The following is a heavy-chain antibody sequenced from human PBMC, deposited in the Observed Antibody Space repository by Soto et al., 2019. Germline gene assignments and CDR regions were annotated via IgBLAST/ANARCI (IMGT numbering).Heavy chain of an antibody. CDR1: GGSISSGDYY. CDR3: ARDLSAGDYGMDV. D-gene: IGHD6-19*01. J-gene: IGHJ6*02. V-gene: IGHV4-30-4*01. Sequence: QVRLQESGPGLVKPSQTLSLTCTVSGGSISSGDYYWSWIRQPPGKGLEWIGYNYYSGSTYYNPSLKSRVTISVDTSRNQFSLMVSSVTAADTAVYFCARDLSAGDYGMDVWGQGTTVTVSS. CDR2: NYYSGST.